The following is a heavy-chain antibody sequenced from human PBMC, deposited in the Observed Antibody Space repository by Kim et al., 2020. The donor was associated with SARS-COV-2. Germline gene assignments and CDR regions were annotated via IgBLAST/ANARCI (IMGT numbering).Heavy chain of an antibody. D-gene: IGHD6-19*01. V-gene: IGHV4-39*01. CDR2: IYYSGST. CDR1: GGSISSSSNF. J-gene: IGHJ4*02. Sequence: SETLSLTCTVSGGSISSSSNFWGWIRQPPGKGLEWIGSIYYSGSTYYNPSLKSRVIISVDMSKNQLSLKLSSVTAADTAVYYCARNVYSSGWPDSWGQGT. CDR3: ARNVYSSGWPDS.